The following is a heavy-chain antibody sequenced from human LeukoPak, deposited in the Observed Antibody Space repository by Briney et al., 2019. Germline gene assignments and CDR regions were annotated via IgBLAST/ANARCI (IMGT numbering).Heavy chain of an antibody. CDR1: GFTFDDYG. CDR3: ARYFDWFGTRYYYYMDV. CDR2: INWNGGST. V-gene: IGHV3-20*04. Sequence: WGSLRLSCAASGFTFDDYGMSWVRQAPGKGLEWVSGINWNGGSTGYADSVKGRFTISRDNSKNTLYLQMNSLRAEDTAVYYCARYFDWFGTRYYYYMDVWGKGTTVTISS. J-gene: IGHJ6*03. D-gene: IGHD3-9*01.